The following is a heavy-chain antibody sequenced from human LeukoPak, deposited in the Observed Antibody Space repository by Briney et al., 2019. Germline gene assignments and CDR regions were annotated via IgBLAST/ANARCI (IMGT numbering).Heavy chain of an antibody. J-gene: IGHJ4*02. CDR1: GFTFSNAW. Sequence: GGSLRLSCAASGFTFSNAWMSWVRQAPGKGLEWVGFIASKTYGGTAEYAASVKGRFTISRDDSKSIAYLQMNSLKTEDTAVYFCSRDQTPYYWGQGTLVTVSS. CDR2: IASKTYGGTA. V-gene: IGHV3-49*04. CDR3: SRDQTPYY.